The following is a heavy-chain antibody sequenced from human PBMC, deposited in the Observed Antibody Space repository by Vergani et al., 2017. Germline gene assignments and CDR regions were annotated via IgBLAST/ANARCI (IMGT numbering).Heavy chain of an antibody. J-gene: IGHJ3*02. V-gene: IGHV4-39*01. CDR2: IYYSGST. Sequence: QLQLQESGPGVVKPSETLSLTCTVSGGSISSSSYYWGWIRQPPGKGLEWIGSIYYSGSTYYNPSLKSRVTIFVDASKNQFSLKLSSVTAADTAVYYCARENNVLRFLEWLPRAFDIWGQGTMVTVSS. D-gene: IGHD3-3*01. CDR3: ARENNVLRFLEWLPRAFDI. CDR1: GGSISSSSYY.